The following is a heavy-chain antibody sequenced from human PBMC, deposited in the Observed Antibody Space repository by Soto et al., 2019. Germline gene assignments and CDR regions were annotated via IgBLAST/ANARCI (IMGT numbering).Heavy chain of an antibody. J-gene: IGHJ6*02. CDR3: ARQGFGELHGLVDV. CDR2: IYFRGTT. V-gene: IGHV4-59*08. CDR1: GGSISSYY. D-gene: IGHD3-10*01. Sequence: SETLSLTCTVSGGSISSYYWSWIRQPPGKGLEWIGYIYFRGTTNYNPSLKSRVTMSADTSKNQFSLKLNSVTAADTALYYCARQGFGELHGLVDVWGQGTTVTVSS.